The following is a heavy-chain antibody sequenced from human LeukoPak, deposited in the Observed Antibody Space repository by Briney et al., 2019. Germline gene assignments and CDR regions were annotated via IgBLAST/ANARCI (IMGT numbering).Heavy chain of an antibody. V-gene: IGHV1-18*01. CDR3: ARESLEGVKYYYGMDV. J-gene: IGHJ6*02. D-gene: IGHD2-8*01. CDR1: EYTFTSYD. Sequence: ASVKVSCKASEYTFTSYDINWVRQAPGQGLEWMGWIGTSSGSTNYAQKLQGRVTMTTDTSTTTAHMELRSLRSDDTAVYYCARESLEGVKYYYGMDVWGQGTTVTVPS. CDR2: IGTSSGST.